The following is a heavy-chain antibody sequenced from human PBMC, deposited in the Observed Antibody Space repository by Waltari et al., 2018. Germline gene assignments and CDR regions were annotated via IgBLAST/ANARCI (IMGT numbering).Heavy chain of an antibody. CDR1: GGSTSSYY. CDR3: ARMSGTTDYYYYYMDV. D-gene: IGHD1-7*01. CDR2: IYTCGST. Sequence: QVQLQESGPGLVKPSETLSLTCTGPGGSTSSYYWSWSRPPAGKGLEWVGRIYTCGSTNYNPSLKSRVTMSVDTSKNQFSLKLSSVTAADTAVYYCARMSGTTDYYYYYMDVWGKGTTVTVSS. J-gene: IGHJ6*03. V-gene: IGHV4-4*07.